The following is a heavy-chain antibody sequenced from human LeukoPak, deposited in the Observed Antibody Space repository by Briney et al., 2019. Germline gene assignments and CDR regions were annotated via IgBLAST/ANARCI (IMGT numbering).Heavy chain of an antibody. CDR1: GGSITNYY. CDR2: IYYSGST. V-gene: IGHV4-59*08. CDR3: ARHRRGDPDAYDI. Sequence: NPSETLSLTCTVSGGSITNYYWSWIRQPPEKGLEWIGYIYYSGSTNYNASLKSRVTISVDTSKNQFSLKLSSVTAADTAVYYCARHRRGDPDAYDIWGQGTKVTVSS. J-gene: IGHJ3*02. D-gene: IGHD4-17*01.